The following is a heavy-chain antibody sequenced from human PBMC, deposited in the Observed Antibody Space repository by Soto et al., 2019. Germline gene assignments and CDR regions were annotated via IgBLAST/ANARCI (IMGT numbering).Heavy chain of an antibody. J-gene: IGHJ5*02. CDR2: TYYRSKWYN. CDR1: GDSVSSNSAA. Sequence: PSQTLSLPCAISGDSVSSNSAAWNWIRQSPSRGLEWLGRTYYRSKWYNDYAVSVKSRITINPDTSKNQFSLQLNSVTPEDTAVYYCARDQLDSRSSFPYNWFDPWGQGTLVTVSS. V-gene: IGHV6-1*01. D-gene: IGHD6-6*01. CDR3: ARDQLDSRSSFPYNWFDP.